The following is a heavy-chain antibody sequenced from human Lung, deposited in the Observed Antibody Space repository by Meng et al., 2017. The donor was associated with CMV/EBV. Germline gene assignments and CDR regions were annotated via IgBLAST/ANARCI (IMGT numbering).Heavy chain of an antibody. V-gene: IGHV4-59*01. D-gene: IGHD1-14*01. J-gene: IGHJ6*02. CDR1: GGSLTSYY. Sequence: SETLSLXCTVSGGSLTSYYWSWIRQPPGKGLEWIAYMYYSRDASYNPSLRSRVTVSVDTSKSQFSLQLSSVTAADTAVYYCARDWQGGAEPYGMDVWRQGXTVTVSS. CDR3: ARDWQGGAEPYGMDV. CDR2: MYYSRDA.